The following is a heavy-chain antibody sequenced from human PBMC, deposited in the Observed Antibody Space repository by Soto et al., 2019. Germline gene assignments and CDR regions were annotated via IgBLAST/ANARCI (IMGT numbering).Heavy chain of an antibody. CDR2: ISGSGGST. D-gene: IGHD2-15*01. Sequence: EVQLLESGGGLVQPGGSLRLSCAASGFTFSSYAMSWVRQAPGKGLEWVSAISGSGGSTYYADSVKGRFTISRDNSKNTLYLQMNSLRAEDTVVYYCAKGGGGSTRTLNYYWGQGTLVTVSS. J-gene: IGHJ4*02. CDR1: GFTFSSYA. CDR3: AKGGGGSTRTLNYY. V-gene: IGHV3-23*01.